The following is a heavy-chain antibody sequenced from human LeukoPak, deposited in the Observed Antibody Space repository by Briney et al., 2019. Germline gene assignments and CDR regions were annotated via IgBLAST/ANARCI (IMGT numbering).Heavy chain of an antibody. CDR2: IYNSGTT. Sequence: GGSLRLSCAASGFTVNNNYMSWVRQAPGKGLEWVSIIYNSGTTYYADSVKGRFTISRDNSKNTLYLQMSSLRAEDTAVYYCAKRLNYDFWSGYYTYWGQGTLVTVSS. J-gene: IGHJ4*02. V-gene: IGHV3-53*01. D-gene: IGHD3-3*01. CDR3: AKRLNYDFWSGYYTY. CDR1: GFTVNNNY.